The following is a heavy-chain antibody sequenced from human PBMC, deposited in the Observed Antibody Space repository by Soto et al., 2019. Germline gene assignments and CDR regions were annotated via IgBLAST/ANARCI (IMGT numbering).Heavy chain of an antibody. CDR3: AKDHMPAAAPYYYYGMDV. CDR1: GFAFDDYT. J-gene: IGHJ6*02. V-gene: IGHV3-43*01. CDR2: ISWDGGST. D-gene: IGHD6-13*01. Sequence: PGGSLILSCAASGFAFDDYTMHWVRQAPGKGLEWVSLISWDGGSTYYADSVKGRFTISRDNSKNSLYLQMNSLRTEDTALYYCAKDHMPAAAPYYYYGMDVWGQGTTVTVSS.